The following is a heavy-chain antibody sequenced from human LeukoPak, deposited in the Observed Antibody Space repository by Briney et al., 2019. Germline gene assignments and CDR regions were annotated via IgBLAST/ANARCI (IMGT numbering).Heavy chain of an antibody. Sequence: PAETLSLTCAVYGGSFSGYYWSWIRQPPGKGLEWIGEINHSGSTNYNPSLKSRVTISVDTSKNHFSLKLSSLTAADTAVYYCARVYYYDSSGYCLDYWGQGTLVTVSS. CDR3: ARVYYYDSSGYCLDY. CDR1: GGSFSGYY. CDR2: INHSGST. D-gene: IGHD3-22*01. V-gene: IGHV4-34*01. J-gene: IGHJ4*02.